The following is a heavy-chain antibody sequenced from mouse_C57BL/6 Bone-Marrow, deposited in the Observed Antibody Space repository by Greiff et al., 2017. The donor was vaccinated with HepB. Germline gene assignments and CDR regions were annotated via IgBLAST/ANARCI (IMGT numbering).Heavy chain of an antibody. V-gene: IGHV5-6*01. J-gene: IGHJ2*01. CDR1: GFTFSSYG. D-gene: IGHD1-1*01. CDR3: ARDCGDYYGSSYVGY. CDR2: ISSGGSYT. Sequence: DVQLVESGGDLVKPGGSLKLSCAASGFTFSSYGMSWVRQTPDKRLEWVATISSGGSYTYYPDSVKGRFTISRDNAKNTLYLQMSSLKSEDTAMYYCARDCGDYYGSSYVGYWGQGTTLTVSS.